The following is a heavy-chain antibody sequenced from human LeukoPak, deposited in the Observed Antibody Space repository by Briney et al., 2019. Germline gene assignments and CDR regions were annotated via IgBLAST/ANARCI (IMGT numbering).Heavy chain of an antibody. V-gene: IGHV6-1*01. J-gene: IGHJ4*02. Sequence: SQTLSLTCAISGDSVCSVSAAWNWIRQSPSRGLEWLGRTYYRSQWFIDYAVSVKTRITIKSDTSRNQFSLELNSVTPEDTGVYYCARGSGYYDTGSFSFVDSWGQGTLVTVSS. CDR1: GDSVCSVSAA. D-gene: IGHD3-22*01. CDR3: ARGSGYYDTGSFSFVDS. CDR2: TYYRSQWFI.